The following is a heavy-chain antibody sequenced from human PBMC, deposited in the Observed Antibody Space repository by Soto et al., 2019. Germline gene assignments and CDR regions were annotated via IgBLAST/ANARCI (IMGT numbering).Heavy chain of an antibody. CDR3: ARAAYGDYAVY. CDR1: GYTFTIYA. D-gene: IGHD4-17*01. Sequence: ASVKVSCKASGYTFTIYAMHCVVQAPGQRLEWMGWINAGNGNTKYSQKFQGRVTITRDTSASTAYMELSSLRSEDTAVYYCARAAYGDYAVYWGQGTLVTVSS. J-gene: IGHJ4*02. CDR2: INAGNGNT. V-gene: IGHV1-3*01.